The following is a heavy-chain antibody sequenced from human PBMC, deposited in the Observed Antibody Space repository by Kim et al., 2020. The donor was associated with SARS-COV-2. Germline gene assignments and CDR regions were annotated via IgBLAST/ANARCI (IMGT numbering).Heavy chain of an antibody. CDR3: AKGGAAAGDDSYYGMDF. D-gene: IGHD6-13*01. V-gene: IGHV3-48*02. Sequence: GGSLRLSCAASGFTFSSYSMNWVRQAPGKGLEWVAFICCGSSNVYYADSVKGRFTISRDNAKNTLYLQMNSLRDEDTAVYYCAKGGAAAGDDSYYGMDFWGQETTVTVSS. CDR1: GFTFSSYS. J-gene: IGHJ6*02. CDR2: ICCGSSNV.